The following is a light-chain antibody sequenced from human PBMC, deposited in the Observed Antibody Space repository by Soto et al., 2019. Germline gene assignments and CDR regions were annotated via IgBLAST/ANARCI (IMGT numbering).Light chain of an antibody. CDR3: SSYTSSSTPYV. V-gene: IGLV2-14*01. CDR2: EVS. Sequence: QSALTQPASVSGSPGQSITISCTGTSSDVGGYNYVSWYQQHPGKAPKLMIYEVSNRPSGVSNRLSGSKSGNTASLTISGLQAEDEAEYYCSSYTSSSTPYVFGTGTKVTVL. J-gene: IGLJ1*01. CDR1: SSDVGGYNY.